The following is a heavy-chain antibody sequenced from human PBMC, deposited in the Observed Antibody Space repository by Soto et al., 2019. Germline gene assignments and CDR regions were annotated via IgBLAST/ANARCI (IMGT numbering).Heavy chain of an antibody. J-gene: IGHJ6*03. CDR2: IYYSGST. CDR1: GGSISSSSYY. Sequence: QLQLQESGPGLVKPSETLSLTCTVSGGSISSSSYYWGWIRQPPGKGLEWIGRIYYSGSTNYNPSLKSRVTISVDTSKNQFSLKLSSVTAADTAVYYCARPFRYGYYMDVWGKGTTVTVSS. V-gene: IGHV4-39*01. D-gene: IGHD3-9*01. CDR3: ARPFRYGYYMDV.